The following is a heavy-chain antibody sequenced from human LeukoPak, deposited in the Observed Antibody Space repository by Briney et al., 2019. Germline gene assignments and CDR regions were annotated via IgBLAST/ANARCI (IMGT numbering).Heavy chain of an antibody. CDR3: ARVYYDLWSGNLDYYYSLDV. CDR1: GGSFSGYH. D-gene: IGHD3-3*01. J-gene: IGHJ6*02. V-gene: IGHV4-34*01. Sequence: KASETLSLTCAVYGGSFSGYHWSWIRQPPGKGLEWIGEINHSGSTNYNPSLKSRVTMSVDKSKNQFSLNLSSVTAADTAVYYCARVYYDLWSGNLDYYYSLDVWGQGTTVTVSS. CDR2: INHSGST.